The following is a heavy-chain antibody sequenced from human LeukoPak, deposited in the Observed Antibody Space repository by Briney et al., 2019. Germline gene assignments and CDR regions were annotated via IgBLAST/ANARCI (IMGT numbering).Heavy chain of an antibody. CDR3: ARVRGSTALIRGLGY. CDR1: GFTFSSYA. Sequence: GSLRLSCAASGFTFSSYAMHWVRQAPGKGLEWVAVISYDGSNKYYADSVKGRFTISRDNSKNTLYLQMNSLRAEDTAVYYCARVRGSTALIRGLGYWGQGTLVTVSS. CDR2: ISYDGSNK. D-gene: IGHD4-17*01. J-gene: IGHJ4*02. V-gene: IGHV3-30*04.